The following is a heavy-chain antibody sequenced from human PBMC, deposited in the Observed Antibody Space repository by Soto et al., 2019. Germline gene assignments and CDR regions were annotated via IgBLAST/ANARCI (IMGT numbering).Heavy chain of an antibody. CDR3: VTAWGGGATVYYYYGMDV. D-gene: IGHD1-26*01. V-gene: IGHV3-64D*08. CDR2: ISSNGGST. J-gene: IGHJ6*02. Sequence: GGSLRLSCSASGFTFSSYAMHWVRQAPGKGLEYVSAISSNGGSTYYADSVKGRFTISRDNSKNTLYLQMSSLRAEDTAVYYCVTAWGGGATVYYYYGMDVWGQGTTVTVSS. CDR1: GFTFSSYA.